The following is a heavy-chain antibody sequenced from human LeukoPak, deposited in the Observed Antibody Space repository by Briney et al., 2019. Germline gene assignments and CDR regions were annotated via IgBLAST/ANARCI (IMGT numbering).Heavy chain of an antibody. D-gene: IGHD1-26*01. V-gene: IGHV1-69*13. CDR3: ARVGSGSYLDY. J-gene: IGHJ4*02. Sequence: ASVKVSCKASGYTFTSYGISWVRQAPGQGLEWMGGIIPIFGTANYAQKFQGRVTITADESTSTAYMELSSLRSEDTAVYYCARVGSGSYLDYWGQGTLVTVSS. CDR2: IIPIFGTA. CDR1: GYTFTSYG.